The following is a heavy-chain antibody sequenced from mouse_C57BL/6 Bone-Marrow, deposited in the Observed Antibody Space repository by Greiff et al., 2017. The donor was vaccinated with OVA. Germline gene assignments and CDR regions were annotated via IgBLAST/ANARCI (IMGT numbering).Heavy chain of an antibody. CDR1: GYTFTSYG. Sequence: VQLQQSGAELARPGASVKLSCKASGYTFTSYGISWVKQRTGQGLEWIGEIYPRSGNTYYNEKFKGKATLTADKSSSTAYMELRSLTSEGSAVYFCARSGYGYYFDYWGQGTTLTVSS. V-gene: IGHV1-81*01. CDR2: IYPRSGNT. CDR3: ARSGYGYYFDY. D-gene: IGHD2-2*01. J-gene: IGHJ2*01.